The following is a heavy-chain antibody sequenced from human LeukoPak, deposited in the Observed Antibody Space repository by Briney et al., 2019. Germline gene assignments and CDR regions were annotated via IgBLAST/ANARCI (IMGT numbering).Heavy chain of an antibody. CDR2: INPNSGGT. Sequence: ASVKVSCKASGYTFTGYYMHWVRQAPGQGLEWMGRINPNSGGTNYAQKFQGRVTMTRDTSISTAYMELSRLRSDDTAVYYCARDQKIVVATAILDYWGQGTLVTVSS. D-gene: IGHD2-21*02. J-gene: IGHJ4*02. CDR1: GYTFTGYY. V-gene: IGHV1-2*06. CDR3: ARDQKIVVATAILDY.